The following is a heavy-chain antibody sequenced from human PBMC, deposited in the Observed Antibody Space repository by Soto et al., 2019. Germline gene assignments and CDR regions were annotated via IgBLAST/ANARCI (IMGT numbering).Heavy chain of an antibody. Sequence: ASVKVSCKASGYTFTGYYMHWVRQAPGQGLEWMGWINPNSGGTNYAQKFQGWVTMTRDTSISTAYMELSRLRSDDTAVYYCARAGGIAARLKAFDIWGQGTMVT. CDR2: INPNSGGT. J-gene: IGHJ3*02. CDR3: ARAGGIAARLKAFDI. V-gene: IGHV1-2*04. CDR1: GYTFTGYY. D-gene: IGHD6-6*01.